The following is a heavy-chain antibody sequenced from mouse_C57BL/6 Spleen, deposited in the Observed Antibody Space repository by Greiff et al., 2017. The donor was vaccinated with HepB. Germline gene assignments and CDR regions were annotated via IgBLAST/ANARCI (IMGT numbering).Heavy chain of an antibody. V-gene: IGHV2-6-1*01. CDR2: IWSDGST. J-gene: IGHJ4*01. CDR3: ARHVYSNYDYYAMDY. CDR1: GFSLTSYG. D-gene: IGHD2-5*01. Sequence: VKLMESGPGLVAPSQSLSITCTVSGFSLTSYGVHWVRQPPGKGLEWLVVIWSDGSTTYNSALKSRLSISKENSKSQVFLKMNSLQTDDTARYYWARHVYSNYDYYAMDYWGQGTSVTVSS.